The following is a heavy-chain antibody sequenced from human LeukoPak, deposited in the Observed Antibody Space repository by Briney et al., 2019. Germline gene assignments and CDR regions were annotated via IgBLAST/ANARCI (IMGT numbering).Heavy chain of an antibody. D-gene: IGHD6-13*01. J-gene: IGHJ5*02. V-gene: IGHV4-34*01. CDR2: INHSGST. Sequence: SETLSLTCAVYGGSFSGYYWSWIRQPPGKGLEWIGEINHSGSTNYNPSLKSRVTISVDTSKNQFSLKLSSVTAADTAVYYCARDRVGSSWYGDNWFDPWGQGTLVTVSS. CDR3: ARDRVGSSWYGDNWFDP. CDR1: GGSFSGYY.